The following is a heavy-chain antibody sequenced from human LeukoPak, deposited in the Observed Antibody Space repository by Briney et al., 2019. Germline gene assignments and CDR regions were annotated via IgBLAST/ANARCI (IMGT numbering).Heavy chain of an antibody. CDR1: GFTFTSYY. CDR2: INSRGGST. J-gene: IGHJ6*02. V-gene: IGHV1-46*01. CDR3: ARGLGHMVAKTHDFYYYGMDV. D-gene: IGHD2-21*01. Sequence: ASVTVSCKASGFTFTSYYIHRVRQAPGQGLEWMGIINSRGGSTTYAQKFQGRVTMTRDTSTSRVYMELSSLRSEDTAVYYCARGLGHMVAKTHDFYYYGMDVWGQGTTVTVSS.